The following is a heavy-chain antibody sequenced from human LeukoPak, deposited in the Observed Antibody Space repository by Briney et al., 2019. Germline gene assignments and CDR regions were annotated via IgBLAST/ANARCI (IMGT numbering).Heavy chain of an antibody. Sequence: GGSLRLSCAASVFTFNSYWMHWVRQAPGKGPVWVSRINSDGSSTSYADSVKGRFTISRDNAKNTLYLQMNSLRAEDTAVYYCARSVAVVTATFGYWGQGTLVTVSS. J-gene: IGHJ4*02. CDR3: ARSVAVVTATFGY. CDR1: VFTFNSYW. D-gene: IGHD2-15*01. V-gene: IGHV3-74*01. CDR2: INSDGSST.